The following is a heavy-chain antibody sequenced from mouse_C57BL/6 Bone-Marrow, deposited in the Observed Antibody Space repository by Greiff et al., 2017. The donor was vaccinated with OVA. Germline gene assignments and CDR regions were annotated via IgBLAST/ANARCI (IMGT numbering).Heavy chain of an antibody. CDR1: GYTFTSYG. V-gene: IGHV1-81*01. D-gene: IGHD4-1*02. CDR2: IYPRSGNT. J-gene: IGHJ4*01. Sequence: QVQLKQSGAELARPGASVKLSCKASGYTFTSYGISWVKQRTGQGLEWIGEIYPRSGNTYYNEKFKGKATLTADKSSSTAYMELRSLTSEDSAVYFCARSPTGTGDAMDYWGQGTSVTVSS. CDR3: ARSPTGTGDAMDY.